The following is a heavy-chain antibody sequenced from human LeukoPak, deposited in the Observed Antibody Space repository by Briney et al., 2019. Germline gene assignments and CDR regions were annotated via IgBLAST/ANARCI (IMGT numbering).Heavy chain of an antibody. J-gene: IGHJ6*03. V-gene: IGHV1-24*01. CDR1: GYTLTGLS. D-gene: IGHD4/OR15-4a*01. CDR2: FYPEDGET. Sequence: GDSVTVSCTVSGYTLTGLSMHWVRQPPGKGLEWMGGFYPEDGETIYAQKFQGRVTMTEDTSTDTAYMELSSLRSEDTAVYYCATGAPSFAKKTEYYYYYYMDVWGKGTTVTVFS. CDR3: ATGAPSFAKKTEYYYYYYMDV.